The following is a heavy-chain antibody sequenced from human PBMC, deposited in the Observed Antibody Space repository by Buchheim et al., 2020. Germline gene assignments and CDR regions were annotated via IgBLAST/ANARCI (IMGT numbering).Heavy chain of an antibody. CDR1: GGSISSSSYY. J-gene: IGHJ6*02. D-gene: IGHD3-10*01. CDR3: ARVTRITMVRGVTHYYYYYGMDV. CDR2: IYYSGST. Sequence: QLQLQESGPGLVKPSETLSLTCTVSGGSISSSSYYWGWIRQPPGKGLEWIGSIYYSGSTYYNPSLKSRVTISVNTYKNHFSLKLSSVTAADTAVYYCARVTRITMVRGVTHYYYYYGMDVWGQGTT. V-gene: IGHV4-39*07.